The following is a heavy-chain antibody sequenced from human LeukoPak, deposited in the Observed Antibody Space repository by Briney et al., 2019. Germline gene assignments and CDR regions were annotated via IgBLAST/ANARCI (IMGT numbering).Heavy chain of an antibody. Sequence: ASVKVSCKASGYTFTGYYMHWVRQAPGQGLEWMGWINPNSGGTNYAQKFQGRVTMTRDTSISTAYMELSRLRSEDTAVYYCAREAPLSSGYVPLFDYWGQGTLVTVSS. D-gene: IGHD3-22*01. CDR1: GYTFTGYY. CDR3: AREAPLSSGYVPLFDY. J-gene: IGHJ4*02. V-gene: IGHV1-2*02. CDR2: INPNSGGT.